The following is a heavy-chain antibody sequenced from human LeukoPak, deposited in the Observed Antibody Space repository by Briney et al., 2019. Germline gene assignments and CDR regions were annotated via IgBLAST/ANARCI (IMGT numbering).Heavy chain of an antibody. Sequence: GASVKVSCKVSGYTLTELSMHWVRQAPGKGLEWMRGFDPEDGETIYAQKFQGRVTMTEDTSTDTAYMELSSLRSEDTAVYYCARGGRTYYDFWSGSLDFDYWGQGTLVTVSS. J-gene: IGHJ4*02. D-gene: IGHD3-3*01. V-gene: IGHV1-24*01. CDR3: ARGGRTYYDFWSGSLDFDY. CDR1: GYTLTELS. CDR2: FDPEDGET.